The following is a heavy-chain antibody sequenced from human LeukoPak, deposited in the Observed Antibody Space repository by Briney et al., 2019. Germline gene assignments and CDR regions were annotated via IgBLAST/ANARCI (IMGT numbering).Heavy chain of an antibody. CDR3: AISGAGY. D-gene: IGHD2-15*01. Sequence: SETLSLTCAVSGGSISSGGYSWSWIRQPPGKGLEWIGYIYHSGSTYYNPSLKSRVTISVDRSKNQFSLKLSSVTAADTAVYYCAISGAGYWGQGTLVTVSS. J-gene: IGHJ4*02. CDR1: GGSISSGGYS. CDR2: IYHSGST. V-gene: IGHV4-30-2*01.